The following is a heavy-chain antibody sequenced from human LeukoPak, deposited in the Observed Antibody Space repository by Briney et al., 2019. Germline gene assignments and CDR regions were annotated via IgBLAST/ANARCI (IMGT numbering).Heavy chain of an antibody. CDR2: IKSDGSST. D-gene: IGHD3-16*01. CDR1: GFTFSSYW. CDR3: ASVGAATYAFDI. V-gene: IGHV3-74*01. J-gene: IGHJ3*02. Sequence: GGSLRLSCAASGFTFSSYWMHWVRQAPGKGLVWVSRIKSDGSSTNYADSVKGRFTISRDNAKNTLYLQMNSLRAEDTAVYYCASVGAATYAFDIWDQGTMVTVSS.